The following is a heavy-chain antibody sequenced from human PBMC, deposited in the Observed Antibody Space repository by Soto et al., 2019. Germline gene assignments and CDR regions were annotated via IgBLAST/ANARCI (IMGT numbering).Heavy chain of an antibody. CDR1: GFTFSSYA. J-gene: IGHJ6*02. CDR2: ISGSGGST. V-gene: IGHV3-23*01. D-gene: IGHD2-8*01. Sequence: GGSLRLSCAASGFTFSSYAMSWVRQAPGKGLEWVSAISGSGGSTYYADSVKGRFTISGDNSKNTLYLQMNSLRAEDTAVYYCAKMMVYDIGSSYYYGMDVWGQGTTVTVSS. CDR3: AKMMVYDIGSSYYYGMDV.